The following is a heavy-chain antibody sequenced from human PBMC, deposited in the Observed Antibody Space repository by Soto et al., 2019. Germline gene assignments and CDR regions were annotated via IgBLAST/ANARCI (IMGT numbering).Heavy chain of an antibody. CDR2: ISGSGGST. Sequence: PGGSLRLSCAASGFTFSSYAMSWVRQAPGKGLEWVSAISGSGGSTYYADSVKGRFTISRDNSKNTLYLQMNSLRAEDTAVYYCAKDQYYYDSSGSPFDYWGQGTLVTVSS. J-gene: IGHJ4*02. V-gene: IGHV3-23*01. CDR1: GFTFSSYA. CDR3: AKDQYYYDSSGSPFDY. D-gene: IGHD3-22*01.